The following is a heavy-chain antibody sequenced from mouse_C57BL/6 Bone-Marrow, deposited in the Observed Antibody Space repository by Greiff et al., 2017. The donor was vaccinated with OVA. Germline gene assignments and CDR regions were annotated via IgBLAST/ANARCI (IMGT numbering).Heavy chain of an antibody. CDR3: ARGGDYFDY. CDR2: IYPGDGDT. Sequence: QVQLKESGPELVKPGASVKISCKASGYAFSSSWMNWVKQRPGKGLEWIGRIYPGDGDTNYNGKFKGKATLTADKSSSTAYMQLSSLTSEDSAVYYCARGGDYFDYWGQGTTLTVSS. CDR1: GYAFSSSW. J-gene: IGHJ2*01. V-gene: IGHV1-82*01.